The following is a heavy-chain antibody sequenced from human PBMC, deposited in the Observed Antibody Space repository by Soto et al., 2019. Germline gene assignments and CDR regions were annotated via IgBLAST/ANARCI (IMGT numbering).Heavy chain of an antibody. D-gene: IGHD3-16*01. CDR2: ISSSGSTI. CDR3: ARDLGAWTRECYYYYYGMDV. J-gene: IGHJ6*02. V-gene: IGHV3-48*03. CDR1: GFTFSSYE. Sequence: PGGSLRLSCAAPGFTFSSYEMHWVRQAPGKGLEWVSYISSSGSTIYYADSVKGRFTIPRDNAKNSLYLQMNSLRAEDTAVHYCARDLGAWTRECYYYYYGMDVWGQGTRVTVSS.